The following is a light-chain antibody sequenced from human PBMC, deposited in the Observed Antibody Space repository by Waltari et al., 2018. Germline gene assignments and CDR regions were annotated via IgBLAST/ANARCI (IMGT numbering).Light chain of an antibody. J-gene: IGKJ3*01. CDR2: SES. Sequence: DIQMTQSQCSVAASVGDRVTITCRASQDVSIYLAWYQQKPGKAPKFLIDSESSLQSGVPSRCIGSASGTNFTLTIDSLQPEDFATYYCQQAYSFPFTFGPGTKLDIK. CDR3: QQAYSFPFT. CDR1: QDVSIY. V-gene: IGKV1-12*01.